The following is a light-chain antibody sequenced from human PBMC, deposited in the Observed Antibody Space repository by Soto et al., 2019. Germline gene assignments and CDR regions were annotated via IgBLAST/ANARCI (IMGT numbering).Light chain of an antibody. V-gene: IGLV1-44*01. CDR1: SSNIGSNT. Sequence: QSVLTQPPSASGTPGQRVTISCSGSSSNIGSNTVNWYQQLPGTAPKVLIYSNNQQPSGVPDRFSGSKSGTSASLAISGLQSDDEADYYCAAWDDSLNGVVFGGGTKLTVL. J-gene: IGLJ2*01. CDR2: SNN. CDR3: AAWDDSLNGVV.